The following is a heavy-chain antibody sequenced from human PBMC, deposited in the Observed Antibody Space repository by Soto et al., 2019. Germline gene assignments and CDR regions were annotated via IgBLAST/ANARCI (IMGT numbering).Heavy chain of an antibody. CDR1: GVTFSNYA. CDR3: AREGDVNTGFGKDY. V-gene: IGHV3-23*01. CDR2: LSGSGGTT. D-gene: IGHD3-16*01. Sequence: EVQLLESGGGLVQPGGSLRLSCTVSGVTFSNYAMNWVRQAPGKGLEWVSSLSGSGGTTYYADSVKGRFIISRDNSKNTLYLQMTSLSAENTAMYYCAREGDVNTGFGKDYWGQGTLVTVSS. J-gene: IGHJ4*02.